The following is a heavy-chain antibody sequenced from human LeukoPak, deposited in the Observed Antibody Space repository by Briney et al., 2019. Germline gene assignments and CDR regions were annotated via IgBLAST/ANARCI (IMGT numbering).Heavy chain of an antibody. CDR2: IYYSGST. CDR3: AGAYSSGLFDN. Sequence: SETLSLTCTVSGGSINSYYWNWIRQPPGKGLEWIGDIYYSGSTNYNPSLKSRVIIPLDTSKNQFSLNLRSVTAADTAVYYCAGAYSSGLFDNWGQGTLVTVSS. V-gene: IGHV4-59*08. D-gene: IGHD6-19*01. CDR1: GGSINSYY. J-gene: IGHJ4*02.